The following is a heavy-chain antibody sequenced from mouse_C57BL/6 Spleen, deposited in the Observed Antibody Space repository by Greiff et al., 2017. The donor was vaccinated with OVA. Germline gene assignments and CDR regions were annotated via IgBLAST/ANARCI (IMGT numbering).Heavy chain of an antibody. J-gene: IGHJ2*01. CDR2: INPSNGGT. D-gene: IGHD1-1*01. CDR1: GYTFTSYW. V-gene: IGHV1-53*01. Sequence: VQLQQSGTELVKPGASVKLSCKASGYTFTSYWMHWVKQRPGQGLEWIGNINPSNGGTNYNEKFKSKATMTVDKSSSTAYIQLSSLTSDDSAVYYCARVGDYYGSLDYWGQGTTLTVSS. CDR3: ARVGDYYGSLDY.